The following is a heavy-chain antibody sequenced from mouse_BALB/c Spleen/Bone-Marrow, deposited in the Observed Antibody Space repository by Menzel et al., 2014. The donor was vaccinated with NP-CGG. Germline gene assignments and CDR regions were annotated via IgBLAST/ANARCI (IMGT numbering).Heavy chain of an antibody. D-gene: IGHD2-3*01. CDR2: INPDSRTI. Sequence: EVKVVESGGGLVQAGGSLKLSCAASGFDFRRYWMSWVRQAPGKGLEWIGEINPDSRTINYTPSLKDKFIISRDNAKNTLYLQMSKVRSEDTALYCCASLGYCGYFAYWGQGTTLTVSS. V-gene: IGHV4-1*02. CDR1: GFDFRRYW. CDR3: ASLGYCGYFAY. J-gene: IGHJ2*01.